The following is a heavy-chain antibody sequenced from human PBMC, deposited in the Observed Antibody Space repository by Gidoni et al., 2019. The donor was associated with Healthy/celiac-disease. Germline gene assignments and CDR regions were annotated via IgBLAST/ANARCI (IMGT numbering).Heavy chain of an antibody. V-gene: IGHV4-34*01. J-gene: IGHJ2*01. Sequence: QVQLQQWGAGLLKPSETLSLPCAVYGWSFSGYYWSWIRQPPGKGLEWIGEINHSGSTNYNPSLKSRVTIPVDTSKNQFSLKLSSVTAADTAVYYCARVRHNREPHQGWYFDLWGRGTLVTVSS. CDR2: INHSGST. CDR3: ARVRHNREPHQGWYFDL. D-gene: IGHD1-1*01. CDR1: GWSFSGYY.